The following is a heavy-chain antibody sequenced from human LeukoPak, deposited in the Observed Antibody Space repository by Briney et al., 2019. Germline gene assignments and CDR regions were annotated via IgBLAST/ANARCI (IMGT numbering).Heavy chain of an antibody. J-gene: IGHJ3*02. CDR3: AKKWSGDYDSSGINDAFDI. CDR1: GFTFSSYT. Sequence: GGSLRLSCAASGFTFSSYTMHWVRQAPGKGLEWVAVISYDGINKYYADSVKGRFTISRDNSKNTLYLQMNSLRPEDTAVYYCAKKWSGDYDSSGINDAFDIWGQGTMVTVSS. CDR2: ISYDGINK. D-gene: IGHD3-22*01. V-gene: IGHV3-30*04.